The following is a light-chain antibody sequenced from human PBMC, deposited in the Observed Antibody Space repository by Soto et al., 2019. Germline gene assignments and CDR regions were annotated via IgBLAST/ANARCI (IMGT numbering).Light chain of an antibody. Sequence: QSVLTQPPSVSGAPGQRVTISCTGSSSNIGAGYDVHWYHQLPGTAPKLLIYANNNRPSGVPDRFSGSKSGTSASLAITGLQAEDEADYYCQSYDGSLSGYVFGSGTRSPS. V-gene: IGLV1-40*01. CDR2: ANN. CDR1: SSNIGAGYD. J-gene: IGLJ1*01. CDR3: QSYDGSLSGYV.